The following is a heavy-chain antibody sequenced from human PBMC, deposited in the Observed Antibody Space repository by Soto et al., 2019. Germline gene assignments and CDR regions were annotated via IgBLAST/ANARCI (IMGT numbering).Heavy chain of an antibody. J-gene: IGHJ4*02. CDR1: GFTFSSYW. Sequence: PGGSLRLSCAASGFTFSSYWMHWVRQAPGKGLVWVSRINNDGSSTSYADSVKGRFTISRDNAKNTLYLQMNSLRAEDTAVYYCAREQWLSSGPYFDYWGQGTLVTVSS. CDR3: AREQWLSSGPYFDY. D-gene: IGHD6-19*01. V-gene: IGHV3-74*01. CDR2: INNDGSST.